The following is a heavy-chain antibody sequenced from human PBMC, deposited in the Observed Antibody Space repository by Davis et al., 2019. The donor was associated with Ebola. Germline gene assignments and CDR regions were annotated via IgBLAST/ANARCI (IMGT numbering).Heavy chain of an antibody. J-gene: IGHJ4*02. CDR1: GFTFSSYA. D-gene: IGHD5-18*01. Sequence: GESLKISCAASGFTFSSYAMSWVRQAPGKGLEWVSAISGSGGSTYYADSVKGRFTISRDNSKNTLYLQMNSLRAEDTAVYYCARDRGYSYGRGNWGQGTLVTVSS. CDR3: ARDRGYSYGRGN. V-gene: IGHV3-23*01. CDR2: ISGSGGST.